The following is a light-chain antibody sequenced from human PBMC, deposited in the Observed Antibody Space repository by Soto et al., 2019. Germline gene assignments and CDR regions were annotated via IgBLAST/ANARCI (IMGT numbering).Light chain of an antibody. CDR1: QSISSY. V-gene: IGKV1-39*01. CDR2: AAS. J-gene: IGKJ1*01. Sequence: DIHMTQSPSSRSASVLDVGTVAFLASQSISSYLNWYQQKPGKAPKLLIYAASSLQSGVPSRFSGSGSGTDFTLTISSLQPEDFATYYCQQSYSTPWTFGQGTKVDI. CDR3: QQSYSTPWT.